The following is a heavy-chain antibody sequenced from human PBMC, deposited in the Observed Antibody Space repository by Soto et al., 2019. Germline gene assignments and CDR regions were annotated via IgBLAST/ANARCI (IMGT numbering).Heavy chain of an antibody. CDR2: VHYSRGT. D-gene: IGHD3-10*01. CDR1: GDSITSPGY. J-gene: IGHJ4*02. Sequence: QLQLQESGPGLVRPSETLSLICIVSGDSITSPGYWDWIRQPPGKGLQLIGNVHYSRGTYYNPSLKSRVAMSVDTSKNQVCLKLRSVTAADTAVYCCARHSDSGQNKNYFDYWSQGTLVTVSS. V-gene: IGHV4-39*01. CDR3: ARHSDSGQNKNYFDY.